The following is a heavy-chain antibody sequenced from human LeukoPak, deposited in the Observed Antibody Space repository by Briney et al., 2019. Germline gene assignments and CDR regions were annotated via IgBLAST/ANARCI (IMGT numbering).Heavy chain of an antibody. Sequence: GGSLRLSCVASDFTFSSYDMTWVRQAPGKGLEWVASISDSGRYIFSADSMRGRFTTSRDNSAKTLYLEIYSLRVDDTATYFCGGKFPGAAYYFDSWGQGTLVAVSS. J-gene: IGHJ4*02. CDR3: GGKFPGAAYYFDS. D-gene: IGHD2-21*01. V-gene: IGHV3-23*01. CDR2: ISDSGRYI. CDR1: DFTFSSYD.